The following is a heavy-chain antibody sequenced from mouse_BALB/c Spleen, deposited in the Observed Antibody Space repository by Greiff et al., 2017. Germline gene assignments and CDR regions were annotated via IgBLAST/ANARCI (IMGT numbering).Heavy chain of an antibody. J-gene: IGHJ1*01. CDR1: GFAFTNYL. V-gene: IGHV1-54*01. CDR2: INPGSGGT. CDR3: ARGDRYDSYWYFDV. D-gene: IGHD2-14*01. Sequence: VQLLQSGAELVRPGTSVKVSCKASGFAFTNYLIEWVRQRPGQGLEWIGVINPGSGGTNYNEKFKGKATLTADKSSSTAYMQLSSLTSDDSAVYFCARGDRYDSYWYFDVWGAGTTVTVSS.